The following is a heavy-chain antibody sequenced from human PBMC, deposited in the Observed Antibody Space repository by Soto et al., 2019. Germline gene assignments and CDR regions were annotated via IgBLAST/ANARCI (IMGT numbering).Heavy chain of an antibody. D-gene: IGHD3-16*01. Sequence: EVQLVESGGGLVQPGGSLRLSCAASGFTFTTYYMSWVRQAQGKGPEWVANINEDGSERYYVDSVKGRFAVSRDNAKNSLYLQMNSLRAEDTAIYYCAKWGGGRSDYWGQGSLVTVSS. CDR1: GFTFTTYY. CDR2: INEDGSER. CDR3: AKWGGGRSDY. J-gene: IGHJ4*02. V-gene: IGHV3-7*01.